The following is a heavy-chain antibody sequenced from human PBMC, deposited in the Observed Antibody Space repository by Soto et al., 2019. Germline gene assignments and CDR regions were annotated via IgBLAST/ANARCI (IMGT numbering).Heavy chain of an antibody. J-gene: IGHJ4*02. CDR1: GYTFTSYG. Sequence: ASVKVSCKASGYTFTSYGISWVRQAPGQGLEWMGWISAYNGNTNYAQKLQGRVTMTTDTSTSTAYMELRSLRSDDTAVYYCARERGYSGYDWRAPVDYWGQGTLVTVSS. CDR3: ARERGYSGYDWRAPVDY. V-gene: IGHV1-18*01. D-gene: IGHD5-12*01. CDR2: ISAYNGNT.